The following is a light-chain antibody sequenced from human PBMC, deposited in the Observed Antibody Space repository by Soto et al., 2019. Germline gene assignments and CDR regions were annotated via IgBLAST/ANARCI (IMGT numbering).Light chain of an antibody. CDR1: QSAGNF. CDR3: QQHNLWPIT. CDR2: YIS. Sequence: IVMTQSPATLSVSPGETASLSCRASQSAGNFLAWYQQKPGQAPRLLIYYISTRATGIPARFSGSGSGTEFTLTINSLQSEDSAVYYCQQHNLWPITFAQGSRLAIK. V-gene: IGKV3D-15*01. J-gene: IGKJ5*01.